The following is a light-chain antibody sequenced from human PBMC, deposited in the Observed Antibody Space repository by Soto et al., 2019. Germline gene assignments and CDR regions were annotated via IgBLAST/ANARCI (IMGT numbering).Light chain of an antibody. J-gene: IGLJ7*01. CDR3: QTWGTGSAFVV. CDR1: SGHSNYA. CDR2: VNSGGSH. Sequence: QLVLTQSPSASASLGASVKFTCTLSSGHSNYAIAWHQQQPEKGPRYLMKVNSGGSHIKGDGIPDRFSGSSSGAERYLFISSLQSEDEADYYCQTWGTGSAFVVFGGGTQLTVL. V-gene: IGLV4-69*01.